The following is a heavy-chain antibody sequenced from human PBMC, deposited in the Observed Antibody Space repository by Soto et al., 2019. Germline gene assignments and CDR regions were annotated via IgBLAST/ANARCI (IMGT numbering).Heavy chain of an antibody. J-gene: IGHJ6*03. CDR1: GFTFSSYA. CDR3: AKVYCSSTSCYGPYYYYYYMAV. V-gene: IGHV3-23*01. D-gene: IGHD2-2*01. CDR2: ISGSGGST. Sequence: PGGSLRLSCAASGFTFSSYAMSWVRQAPGKGLEWVSAISGSGGSTYYADSVKGRFTISRDNSKNTLYLQMNSLRAEDTAVYYCAKVYCSSTSCYGPYYYYYYMAVWGKGTTVTVSS.